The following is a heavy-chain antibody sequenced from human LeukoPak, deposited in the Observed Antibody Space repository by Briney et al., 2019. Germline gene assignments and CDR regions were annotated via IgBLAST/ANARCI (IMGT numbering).Heavy chain of an antibody. CDR2: TKQDASEK. D-gene: IGHD2-21*01. CDR3: ARYCGGDCYGMDV. CDR1: GFSFSSYW. Sequence: GGSLRLSCAASGFSFSSYWMSWVRQAPGKGLEWVANTKQDASEKYYVDSVKGRFTISRDNAKNSLYLQTNSLRVEDTAVYYCARYCGGDCYGMDVWGQGTTVTVSS. J-gene: IGHJ6*02. V-gene: IGHV3-7*01.